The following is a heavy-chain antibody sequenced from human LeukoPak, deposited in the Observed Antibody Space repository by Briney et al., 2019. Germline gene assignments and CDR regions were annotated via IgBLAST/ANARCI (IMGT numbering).Heavy chain of an antibody. CDR2: INHSGST. D-gene: IGHD6-13*01. Sequence: PSETLSLTCAVYGGSFSGYYWSWIRQPPGKGLEWIGEINHSGSTNYNPSLKSRVTISVDTSKNQFSLKLSSVTAADTAVYYCARPLYSSSSSYAFDIWGQGTMVTVSS. CDR3: ARPLYSSSSSYAFDI. V-gene: IGHV4-34*01. J-gene: IGHJ3*02. CDR1: GGSFSGYY.